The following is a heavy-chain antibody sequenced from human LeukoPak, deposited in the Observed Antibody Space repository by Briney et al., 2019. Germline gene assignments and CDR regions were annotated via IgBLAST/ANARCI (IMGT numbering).Heavy chain of an antibody. CDR3: TKGQGPSIFYYMDV. Sequence: GGSLRLSCAASGFSFYDYAMRWGRQAPGKGLGWVSGISWNSDIIASADSVKGRFTISRDNAKTSLFLQVNSLRTEDMALYYCTKGQGPSIFYYMDVWGKGTPVTVSS. CDR2: ISWNSDII. V-gene: IGHV3-9*03. J-gene: IGHJ6*03. CDR1: GFSFYDYA.